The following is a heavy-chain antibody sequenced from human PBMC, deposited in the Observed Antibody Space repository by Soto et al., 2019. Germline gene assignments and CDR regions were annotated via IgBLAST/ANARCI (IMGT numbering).Heavy chain of an antibody. Sequence: GGSLRLSCAASGFTFSSFAMNWVRQAPGKGLEWVAVISGNATSTYYADSVKGRSTISRDNSKNTMYLQMNSLRAEDTAVYYCAKKAGIISRYGLDVWGQRTTVTAP. J-gene: IGHJ6*02. V-gene: IGHV3-23*01. CDR3: AKKAGIISRYGLDV. CDR2: ISGNATST. CDR1: GFTFSSFA.